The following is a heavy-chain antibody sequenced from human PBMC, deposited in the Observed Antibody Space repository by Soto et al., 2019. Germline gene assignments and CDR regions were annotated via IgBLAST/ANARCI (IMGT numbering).Heavy chain of an antibody. CDR2: INSDGSST. D-gene: IGHD6-13*01. CDR3: ARDALLFRQQLVQEYYYYGMDV. V-gene: IGHV3-74*01. J-gene: IGHJ6*02. Sequence: PGGSLRLSCAASGFTFSSYWMHWVRQAPGKGLVWVSRINSDGSSTSYADSVKGRFTISRDNAKNTLYLQMNSLRAEDTAVYYCARDALLFRQQLVQEYYYYGMDVWGQGTTVTVSS. CDR1: GFTFSSYW.